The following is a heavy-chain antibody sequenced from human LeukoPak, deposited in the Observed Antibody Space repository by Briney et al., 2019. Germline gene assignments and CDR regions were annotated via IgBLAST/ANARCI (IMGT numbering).Heavy chain of an antibody. CDR2: IRSKANSYAT. V-gene: IGHV3-73*01. D-gene: IGHD3-10*01. CDR1: GFTFSGSA. CDR3: RASHGSGSYPDY. J-gene: IGHJ4*02. Sequence: AGGSLRLSCAASGFTFSGSAMHWVRQASGKGLEWVARIRSKANSYATAYAASVKGRFTISRDDSKNTAYLQMNSLKTEDTAVYYCRASHGSGSYPDYWGQGTLVTVSS.